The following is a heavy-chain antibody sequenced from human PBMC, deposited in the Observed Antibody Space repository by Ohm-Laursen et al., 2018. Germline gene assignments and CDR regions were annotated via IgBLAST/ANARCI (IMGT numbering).Heavy chain of an antibody. CDR1: GGTFSSYG. Sequence: SSVKVSCKASGGTFSSYGISWVRQAPGQGLEWMGGIIPIFGTPNYAQTFQGRVTITADKSTSTAYMELTSRRSEDTAVYYCARTYGGRNWYFDLWGRGTLLTVSS. J-gene: IGHJ2*01. CDR2: IIPIFGTP. V-gene: IGHV1-69*06. CDR3: ARTYGGRNWYFDL. D-gene: IGHD4-23*01.